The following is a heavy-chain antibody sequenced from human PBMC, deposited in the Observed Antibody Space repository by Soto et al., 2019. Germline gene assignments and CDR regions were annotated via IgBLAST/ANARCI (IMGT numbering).Heavy chain of an antibody. V-gene: IGHV1-69*06. D-gene: IGHD5-12*01. J-gene: IGHJ6*02. CDR3: ARAYGYVAIYYYYGMDV. CDR1: GGTFSSYA. CDR2: IIPIFGTA. Sequence: SVKVSGKASGGTFSSYAISWVRQAPGQGLEWMGGIIPIFGTANYAQKFQGRVTITADKSTSTAYMELSSLRSEDTAVYYCARAYGYVAIYYYYGMDVWGQGTTVTVSS.